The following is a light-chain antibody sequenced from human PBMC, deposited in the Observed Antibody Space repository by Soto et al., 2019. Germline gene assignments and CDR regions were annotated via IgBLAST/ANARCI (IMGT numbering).Light chain of an antibody. Sequence: QSALTQPPSASGSAGHSVTIPCTGTGIDDYDYNFVSWYQHHPGKVPKLIIFEVNKRPSGVPDRFSGSKSGTTASLTVSGLQADDEADYYCSSYTSSSTYVLGTGTKLTVL. CDR1: GIDDYDYNF. V-gene: IGLV2-8*01. J-gene: IGLJ1*01. CDR3: SSYTSSSTYV. CDR2: EVN.